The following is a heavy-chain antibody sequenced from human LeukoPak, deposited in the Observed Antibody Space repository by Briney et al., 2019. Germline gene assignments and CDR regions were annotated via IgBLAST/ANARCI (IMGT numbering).Heavy chain of an antibody. CDR2: ISSSSSYI. Sequence: GGSLRLSCAASGFTFSSYSMNWVRQAPGKGLEWVSSISSSSSYIYYADSVKGRFTISRDNAKNSLYLQVNSLRAEDTAVYYCARTYYDILTGSKDAFDIWGQGTMVTVSS. D-gene: IGHD3-9*01. V-gene: IGHV3-21*01. CDR1: GFTFSSYS. J-gene: IGHJ3*02. CDR3: ARTYYDILTGSKDAFDI.